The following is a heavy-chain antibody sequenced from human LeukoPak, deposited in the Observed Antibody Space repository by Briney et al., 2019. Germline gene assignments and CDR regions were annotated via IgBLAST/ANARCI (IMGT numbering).Heavy chain of an antibody. CDR1: GYTLTELS. V-gene: IGHV1-24*01. CDR2: FDPEDGET. J-gene: IGHJ6*02. Sequence: ASVKVSCKVSGYTLTELSMHWVRQAPGKGLEWMGGFDPEDGETIYAQKFQGRVTITRDTSASTAYMELSSLRSEDTAVYYCAREGEWLVRYYYYYGMDVWGQGTTVTVSS. CDR3: AREGEWLVRYYYYYGMDV. D-gene: IGHD6-19*01.